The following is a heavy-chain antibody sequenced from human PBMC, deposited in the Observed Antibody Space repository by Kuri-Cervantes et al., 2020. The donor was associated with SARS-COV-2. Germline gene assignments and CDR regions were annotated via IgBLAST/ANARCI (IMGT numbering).Heavy chain of an antibody. CDR1: GFTFRSYW. V-gene: IGHV3-7*02. Sequence: GESLKISCAVSGFTFRSYWMSWVRQAPGKGLEYVANINQDGSATYYVDSVKGRFTISRDNAKNTLYLQVNSLSGEDTAVYYCARVLWKYYYDSSAYSPFDYWGQGTLVTVSS. CDR2: INQDGSAT. J-gene: IGHJ4*02. CDR3: ARVLWKYYYDSSAYSPFDY. D-gene: IGHD3-22*01.